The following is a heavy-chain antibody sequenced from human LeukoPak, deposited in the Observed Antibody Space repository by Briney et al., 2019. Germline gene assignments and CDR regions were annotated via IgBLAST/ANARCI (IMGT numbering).Heavy chain of an antibody. CDR3: ARGWFGFYGSGSQIKYYFDD. CDR2: IYYSGST. J-gene: IGHJ4*02. D-gene: IGHD3-10*01. V-gene: IGHV4-59*01. CDR1: GGSISSYY. Sequence: LETLSLSCTVSGGSISSYYWSWIRQPPGKGLEWIGYIYYSGSTNYNPSLKSRVTISVDTSKNQFSLKLSSVTAADTAVYYCARGWFGFYGSGSQIKYYFDDWGQGTMVTVSS.